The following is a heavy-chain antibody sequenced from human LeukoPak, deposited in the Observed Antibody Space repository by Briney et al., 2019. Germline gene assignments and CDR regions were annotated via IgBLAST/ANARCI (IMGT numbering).Heavy chain of an antibody. J-gene: IGHJ6*02. CDR2: INPNSGGT. D-gene: IGHD6-19*01. V-gene: IGHV1-2*06. Sequence: ASVKVSCKASGYTFTGYYMHWVRQAPGQGLEWMGRINPNSGGTNYAQKFQGRVTMTRDTSISTAYMELSRLRSDDTAVYYCARDRYSSGWDHYYYYGMDVWGQGTTVTVSS. CDR1: GYTFTGYY. CDR3: ARDRYSSGWDHYYYYGMDV.